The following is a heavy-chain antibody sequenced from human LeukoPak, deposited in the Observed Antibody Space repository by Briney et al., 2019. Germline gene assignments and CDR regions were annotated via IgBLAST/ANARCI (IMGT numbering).Heavy chain of an antibody. CDR1: GYTFTGNY. Sequence: ASVKVSCKASGYTFTGNYMHWVRQAPGQGLGWMGWINPNSGGTNYAQKFQGRVTMTSDTSISTAYMELSSLRSDDTAVYFCAREYCTNGVCYKAHDYWGQGTLVTVSS. CDR3: AREYCTNGVCYKAHDY. CDR2: INPNSGGT. J-gene: IGHJ4*02. D-gene: IGHD2-8*01. V-gene: IGHV1-2*02.